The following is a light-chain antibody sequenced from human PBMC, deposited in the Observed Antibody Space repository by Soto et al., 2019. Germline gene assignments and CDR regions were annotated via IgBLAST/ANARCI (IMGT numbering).Light chain of an antibody. CDR2: DTV. CDR3: LVSYTGVAI. V-gene: IGLV7-46*01. Sequence: QTVVTQEPSLTVSPGGTVTLTCGSSTGAVTYGHYTYWFRQKPGQAPRTLIYDTVNKHSWTPARFSGSLLGGKAALTLSGAQPEDEADYYCLVSYTGVAIFGGGTKLTVL. CDR1: TGAVTYGHY. J-gene: IGLJ2*01.